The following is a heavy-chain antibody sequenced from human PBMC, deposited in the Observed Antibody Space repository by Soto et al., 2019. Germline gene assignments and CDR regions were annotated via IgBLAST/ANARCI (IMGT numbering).Heavy chain of an antibody. CDR3: AGGGWDGYADY. D-gene: IGHD5-12*01. V-gene: IGHV1-18*01. J-gene: IGHJ4*02. CDR1: GYTFTSYG. Sequence: QVQLVQSGAEVKKPGASVKVSCKASGYTFTSYGISWVRQAPGQGLEWMGWISVYSGNTNYAQNHQSRVTINTDTYSSTAYIELRIRRSDYTAVHYCAGGGWDGYADYWGQGTLVTVSS. CDR2: ISVYSGNT.